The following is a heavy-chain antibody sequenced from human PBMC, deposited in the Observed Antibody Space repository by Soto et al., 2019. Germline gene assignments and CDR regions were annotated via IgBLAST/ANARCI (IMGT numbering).Heavy chain of an antibody. J-gene: IGHJ4*02. Sequence: GSLRLSCAASGFTFSSYAMNWVRQAPGKVLEWVSVISGSGGSTYYADSVKGRFTISRDNSKNTLYLQMNSLRAEDTAVYYCARRSSGWYFDYWGQGTLVTVSS. CDR2: ISGSGGST. CDR3: ARRSSGWYFDY. V-gene: IGHV3-23*01. D-gene: IGHD6-19*01. CDR1: GFTFSSYA.